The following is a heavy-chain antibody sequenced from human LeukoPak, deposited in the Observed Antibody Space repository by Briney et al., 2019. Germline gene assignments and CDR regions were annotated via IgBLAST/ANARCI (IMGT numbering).Heavy chain of an antibody. CDR3: ARDGGMDGAFDI. J-gene: IGHJ3*02. CDR1: GGSISSYY. D-gene: IGHD1-14*01. Sequence: SETLSLTCTASGGSISSYYWSWIRQPPGQGLEWIGNIYYSGSTNYNPSPKSRVTISVDTSKNQFSLKLSSVTAADTAVYYCARDGGMDGAFDIWGQGTMVTVSS. CDR2: IYYSGST. V-gene: IGHV4-59*01.